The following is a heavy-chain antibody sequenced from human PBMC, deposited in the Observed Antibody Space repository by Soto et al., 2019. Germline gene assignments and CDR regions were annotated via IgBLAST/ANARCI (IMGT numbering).Heavy chain of an antibody. Sequence: EVQLVESGGGLVQPGGSLRLSCAASGFTFSNYDMHWVRQATGKGLEWVSRIGHAGDPKYPDSVKGRFTISRENPKKSFFLQMNSLRAGDTAVYYCARAGFQWELRGRYYYGLDVWGQGTTVTVAS. CDR1: GFTFSNYD. J-gene: IGHJ6*02. V-gene: IGHV3-13*05. CDR2: IGHAGDP. D-gene: IGHD1-26*01. CDR3: ARAGFQWELRGRYYYGLDV.